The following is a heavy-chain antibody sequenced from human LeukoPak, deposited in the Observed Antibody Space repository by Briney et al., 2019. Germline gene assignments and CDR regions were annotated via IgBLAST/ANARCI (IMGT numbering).Heavy chain of an antibody. V-gene: IGHV3-23*01. Sequence: GGSLRLSCAVSGITLSNYGMSWVRQAPGKGLEWVAGISDSGGRTNYADSVKGRFAISRDNPRNTLYLQMNSLRAEDTAVYFCAKRGVVIRVILVGFHKEAYYFDSWGQGALVTVSS. CDR3: AKRGVVIRVILVGFHKEAYYFDS. J-gene: IGHJ4*02. CDR1: GITLSNYG. CDR2: ISDSGGRT. D-gene: IGHD3-22*01.